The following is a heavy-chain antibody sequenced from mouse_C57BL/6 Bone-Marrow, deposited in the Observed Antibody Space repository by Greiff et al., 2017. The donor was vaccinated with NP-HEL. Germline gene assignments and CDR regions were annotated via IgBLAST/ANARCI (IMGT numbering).Heavy chain of an antibody. J-gene: IGHJ1*03. CDR3: AKPVSTTVVDHWYVDG. V-gene: IGHV2-3*01. D-gene: IGHD1-1*01. CDR2: IWGDGST. CDR1: GFSLTSYG. Sequence: VKLQESGPGLVAPSQSLSIPCTVSGFSLTSYGVSWVRQPPGKGLEWLGVIWGDGSTNYHSALISRLSSSKDNAKSEVVLKLNSLQTDDTATYDCAKPVSTTVVDHWYVDGWGTGTTVTVSS.